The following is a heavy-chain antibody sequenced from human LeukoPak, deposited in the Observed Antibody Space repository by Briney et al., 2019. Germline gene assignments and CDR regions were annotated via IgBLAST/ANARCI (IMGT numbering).Heavy chain of an antibody. CDR1: GYIFTNFG. CDR2: ISAYNGNT. J-gene: IGHJ6*03. CDR3: ARALSAGYCSSTSCYPYYYYMDV. V-gene: IGHV1-18*01. Sequence: GASVKVSCKASGYIFTNFGISWVRQARGQGLEWMGWISAYNGNTNYAQKLQGRVTMTTDTSTSTAYMELRSLRSDDTAVYYCARALSAGYCSSTSCYPYYYYMDVWGQGTLVTVSS. D-gene: IGHD2-2*01.